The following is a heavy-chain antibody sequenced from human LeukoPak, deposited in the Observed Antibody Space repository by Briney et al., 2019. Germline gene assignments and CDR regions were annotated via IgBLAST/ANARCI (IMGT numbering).Heavy chain of an antibody. CDR2: ISSSSSTI. CDR3: ARHYYDSDGYIHDAFDI. Sequence: PGGSLRLSCAASGFTFSSYSMNWVRQAPGKGLEWVSYISSSSSTIYYADSAKGRFTISRDNSKNTLYLHMNSLRAADTAVYYCARHYYDSDGYIHDAFDIWGQGTMVTVSS. J-gene: IGHJ3*02. D-gene: IGHD3-22*01. CDR1: GFTFSSYS. V-gene: IGHV3-48*01.